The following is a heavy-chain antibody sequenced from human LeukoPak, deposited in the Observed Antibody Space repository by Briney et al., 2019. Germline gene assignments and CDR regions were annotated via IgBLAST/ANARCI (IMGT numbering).Heavy chain of an antibody. CDR3: ARDHRDSRYGMDV. J-gene: IGHJ6*02. V-gene: IGHV3-33*08. CDR2: IWYDGSSK. D-gene: IGHD2-15*01. Sequence: QPGGSLRLSCSASGFTFSSYGMHWVRQAPGKGLEWVAVIWYDGSSKYYADSVKGRFTISRDNSKNTLYLQMNSLRAEDTAVYYCARDHRDSRYGMDVWGQGTTVTVSS. CDR1: GFTFSSYG.